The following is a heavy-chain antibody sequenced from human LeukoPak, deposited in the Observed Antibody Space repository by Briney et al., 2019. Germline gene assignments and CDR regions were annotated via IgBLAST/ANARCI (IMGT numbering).Heavy chain of an antibody. D-gene: IGHD3-16*01. CDR2: IRYDGSDK. J-gene: IGHJ5*01. Sequence: PGGSLRLSCAASGFTLSKYGVHWVRQAPGKGLEWVAFIRYDGSDKYYADSVKGRFTISRDNFKNTLYLQMNSLRAEDTAIFYCAKSVAGHNYAYMDSWGQGTLVTVSS. CDR1: GFTLSKYG. V-gene: IGHV3-30*02. CDR3: AKSVAGHNYAYMDS.